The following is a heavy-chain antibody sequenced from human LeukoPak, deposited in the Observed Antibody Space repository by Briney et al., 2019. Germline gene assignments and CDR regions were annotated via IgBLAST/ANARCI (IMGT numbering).Heavy chain of an antibody. CDR3: ARGGRGYNYGSPVYGMDV. J-gene: IGHJ6*02. CDR1: GGSFSGYY. V-gene: IGHV4-34*01. D-gene: IGHD5-18*01. CDR2: INHSGST. Sequence: PSETLSLTCAVYGGSFSGYYWSWIRQPPGKGLEWIGEINHSGSTNYNPSLKSRVTISVETSNNQYSLKLSSVTAAGTAVYYCARGGRGYNYGSPVYGMDVWGQGTTVTVSS.